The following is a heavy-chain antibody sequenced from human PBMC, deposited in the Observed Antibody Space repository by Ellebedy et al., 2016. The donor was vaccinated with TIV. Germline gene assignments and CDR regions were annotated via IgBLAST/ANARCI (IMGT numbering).Heavy chain of an antibody. CDR1: GGTFSSYA. D-gene: IGHD3-22*01. J-gene: IGHJ4*02. V-gene: IGHV1-69*13. Sequence: ASVKVSCKASGGTFSSYAISWVRQAPGQGLEWMGGIISIFGTANYAQKFQGRVTITADESTSTAYMELSSLRSEDTAVYYCASKVVGYFDYWGQGTLVTVSS. CDR3: ASKVVGYFDY. CDR2: IISIFGTA.